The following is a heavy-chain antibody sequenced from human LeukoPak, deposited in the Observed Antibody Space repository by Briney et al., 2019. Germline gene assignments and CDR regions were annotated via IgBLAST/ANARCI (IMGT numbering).Heavy chain of an antibody. V-gene: IGHV1-8*03. CDR3: ARGEPLEEYFQH. CDR2: MNPNSGNT. J-gene: IGHJ1*01. CDR1: GYTFTSYD. Sequence: TSVRVSCKASGYTFTSYDINWVRQATGQGLEWMGWMNPNSGNTGYAQKFQGRVTITRNTSISTAYMELSSLRSEDTAVYYCARGEPLEEYFQHWGQGTLVTVSS.